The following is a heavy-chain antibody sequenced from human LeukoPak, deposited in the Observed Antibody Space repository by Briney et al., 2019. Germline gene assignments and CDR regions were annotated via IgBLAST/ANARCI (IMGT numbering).Heavy chain of an antibody. V-gene: IGHV3-7*01. D-gene: IGHD6-13*01. Sequence: GGSLRLSCAASGFTFSSYWMSWVRQAPGKGLEWVANIKQDGSEKYYVDSVKGRFTISRDNAKNSLYLQMNSLRAEDTAVYYCARRRGGSSSWYLPWGYWGQGTLVTVSS. CDR1: GFTFSSYW. CDR3: ARRRGGSSSWYLPWGY. J-gene: IGHJ4*02. CDR2: IKQDGSEK.